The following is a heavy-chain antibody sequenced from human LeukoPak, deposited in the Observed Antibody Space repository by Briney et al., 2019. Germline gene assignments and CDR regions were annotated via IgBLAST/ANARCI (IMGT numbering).Heavy chain of an antibody. V-gene: IGHV4-31*03. CDR2: IYYSGST. Sequence: PSQTLSLTCTVSGGSISSGGYYWSWIRQHPGKGLEWIGYIYYSGSTHYNPSLKSRVRISVDTSKNQFSLKLSSVTAADTAVYYCARGPYYYDSKTFDYWGQGTLVTVSS. CDR1: GGSISSGGYY. CDR3: ARGPYYYDSKTFDY. D-gene: IGHD3-22*01. J-gene: IGHJ4*02.